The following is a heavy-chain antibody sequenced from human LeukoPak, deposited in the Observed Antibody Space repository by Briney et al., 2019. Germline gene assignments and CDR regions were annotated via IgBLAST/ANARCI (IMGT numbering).Heavy chain of an antibody. J-gene: IGHJ3*01. Sequence: GESLKISCKTSGYSFVSHWIVWVRQMPGKGLEWLGIIYPGDPDTRYSPSFQGQVTISADKSISTAYLHWSSLRASDTAMYYCARRPSYDFWSGYYGVDGLDVWGQGTMVTVSS. V-gene: IGHV5-51*01. CDR2: IYPGDPDT. CDR1: GYSFVSHW. CDR3: ARRPSYDFWSGYYGVDGLDV. D-gene: IGHD3-3*01.